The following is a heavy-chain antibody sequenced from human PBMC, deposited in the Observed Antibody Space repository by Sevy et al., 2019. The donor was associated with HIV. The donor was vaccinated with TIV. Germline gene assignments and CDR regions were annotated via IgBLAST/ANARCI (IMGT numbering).Heavy chain of an antibody. CDR3: AREGCTKPHDY. Sequence: GGSLRLSCAASGFTFGKYSMSWVRQPPGKGLEWVSTLSFGCGEINYADSVKGRFTISRDNSKSSVYLQMNNLRPEDTAVYYCAREGCTKPHDYWVQGTLVTVSS. J-gene: IGHJ4*02. D-gene: IGHD2-8*01. V-gene: IGHV3-23*01. CDR2: LSFGCGEI. CDR1: GFTFGKYS.